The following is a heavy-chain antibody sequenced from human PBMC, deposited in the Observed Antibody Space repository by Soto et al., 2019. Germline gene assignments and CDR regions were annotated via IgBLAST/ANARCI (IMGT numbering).Heavy chain of an antibody. D-gene: IGHD6-13*01. Sequence: SETLSLTCTVSGGSISSYYWSWIRQPPGKGLEWVGYIYYSGSTNYNPSLKSRVTITVATAKNQFSLKLSTVTAADTAVYYCARRDSSSWGYYYDGMDVWGQGTTVTVSS. CDR1: GGSISSYY. J-gene: IGHJ6*02. CDR2: IYYSGST. CDR3: ARRDSSSWGYYYDGMDV. V-gene: IGHV4-59*08.